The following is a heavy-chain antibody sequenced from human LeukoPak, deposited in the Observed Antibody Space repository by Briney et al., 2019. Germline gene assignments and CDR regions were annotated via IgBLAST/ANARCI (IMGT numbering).Heavy chain of an antibody. CDR3: ARSPYSSGPYYYYYMDV. CDR2: IHYTGST. J-gene: IGHJ6*03. D-gene: IGHD6-19*01. CDR1: GGSINSYY. V-gene: IGHV4-59*01. Sequence: SETLCLTCTVSGGSINSYYWSWIRQPPGKGLECIGYIHYTGSTNYNPSLKSRVTISVDTSKNQFSLKLSSVTAADTAVYYCARSPYSSGPYYYYYMDVWGKGTTVTISS.